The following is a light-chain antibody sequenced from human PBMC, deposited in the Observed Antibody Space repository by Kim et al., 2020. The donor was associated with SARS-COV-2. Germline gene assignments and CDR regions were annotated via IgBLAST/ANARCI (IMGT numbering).Light chain of an antibody. V-gene: IGKV1-5*03. CDR2: KAS. J-gene: IGKJ1*01. Sequence: PASVGDRVTITCRASQSISSWLAWYQQKPGKAPKLLIYKASYLESGVPSRFSGSGSGTEFTLTISSLQPADFATYYCQQYNSYPTFGQGTKVDIK. CDR1: QSISSW. CDR3: QQYNSYPT.